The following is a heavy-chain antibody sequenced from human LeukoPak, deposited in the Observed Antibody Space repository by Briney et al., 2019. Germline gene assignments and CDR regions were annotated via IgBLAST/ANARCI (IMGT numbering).Heavy chain of an antibody. V-gene: IGHV1-8*01. J-gene: IGHJ6*03. D-gene: IGHD3-3*01. CDR1: GYTFTSYD. CDR3: ARGRKRPCASTIFGVVTQGGSYYYYMDV. Sequence: GASVKVSCKASGYTFTSYDINWVRQATGQGPEWMGWMNPNSGNTGYAQKFQGRVTMTRNTSISTAYMELSSLRSEDTAVYYCARGRKRPCASTIFGVVTQGGSYYYYMDVWGKGTTVTVSS. CDR2: MNPNSGNT.